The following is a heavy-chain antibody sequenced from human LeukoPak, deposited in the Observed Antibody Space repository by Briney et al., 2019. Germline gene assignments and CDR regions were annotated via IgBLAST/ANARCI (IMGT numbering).Heavy chain of an antibody. D-gene: IGHD5-24*01. J-gene: IGHJ3*02. CDR3: ARDVPILDTDGYDAFDI. CDR2: INPKNGGT. Sequence: RASVKVSCKASGYTFTGYYMHWVRQAPGQGLEWMGWINPKNGGTKYAQTFQGRVTMTWDTSISTAYMELSRLTSDDTAVYYCARDVPILDTDGYDAFDIWGQGTLVPVS. V-gene: IGHV1-2*02. CDR1: GYTFTGYY.